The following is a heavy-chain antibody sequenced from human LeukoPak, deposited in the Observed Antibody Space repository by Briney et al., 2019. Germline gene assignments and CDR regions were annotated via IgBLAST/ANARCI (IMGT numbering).Heavy chain of an antibody. Sequence: GGSLRLSCAASGFTFSSYWMSWVRQAPGKGLEWVPNIKQDGSEKYYVDSVKGRFTISRDNAKNSLYLQMNSLRAEDTAVYYCARGGSYYYDSRGYYWFDYWGQGNLVTVPS. CDR2: IKQDGSEK. J-gene: IGHJ4*02. V-gene: IGHV3-7*01. D-gene: IGHD3-22*01. CDR3: ARGGSYYYDSRGYYWFDY. CDR1: GFTFSSYW.